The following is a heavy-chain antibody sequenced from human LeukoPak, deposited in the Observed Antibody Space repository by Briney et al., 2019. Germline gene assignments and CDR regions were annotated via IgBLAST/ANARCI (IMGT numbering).Heavy chain of an antibody. CDR3: ARDSSGYDSYFQY. J-gene: IGHJ1*01. CDR2: IIPIFGTA. V-gene: IGHV1-69*06. D-gene: IGHD5-12*01. Sequence: GASVKVSCKASGGTFSSYGISWVRQAPGQGLEWMGGIIPIFGTANYAQKFQGRVTITADKSTSTAYMELSSLRSEDTAVYYSARDSSGYDSYFQYWGQGTLVTVSS. CDR1: GGTFSSYG.